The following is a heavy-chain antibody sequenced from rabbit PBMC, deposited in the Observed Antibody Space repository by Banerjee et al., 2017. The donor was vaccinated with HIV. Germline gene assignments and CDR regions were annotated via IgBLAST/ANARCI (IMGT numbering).Heavy chain of an antibody. V-gene: IGHV1S40*01. Sequence: QSLEESGGDLVKPGASLTLTCTASGFSFSSDYYMCWVRQAPGKGLEWIACIDGGNSDSTYYASWAKGRFTVSKTSSTTVTLQMTSLTAADTATYFCARDLGGSSSHNLWGPGTLVTVS. J-gene: IGHJ4*01. CDR3: ARDLGGSSSHNL. CDR1: GFSFSSDYY. D-gene: IGHD8-1*01. CDR2: IDGGNSDST.